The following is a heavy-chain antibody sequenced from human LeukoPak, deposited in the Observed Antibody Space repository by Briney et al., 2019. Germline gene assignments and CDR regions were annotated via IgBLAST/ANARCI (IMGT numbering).Heavy chain of an antibody. D-gene: IGHD4/OR15-4a*01. CDR3: ARDTLGEGEDANYAVYYFDY. V-gene: IGHV3-21*01. CDR1: GFTFSSYG. CDR2: ISSSSSYT. Sequence: GGSLRLSCAASGFTFSSYGMSWVRQAPGKGLEWISSISSSSSYTYYADSVKGRFTISRDNGKNSLDLQMNSLRADDTAVYYCARDTLGEGEDANYAVYYFDYWGQGTVVTVSS. J-gene: IGHJ4*02.